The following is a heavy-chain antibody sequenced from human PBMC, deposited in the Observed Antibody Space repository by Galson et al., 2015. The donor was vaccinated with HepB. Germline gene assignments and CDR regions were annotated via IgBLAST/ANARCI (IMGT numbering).Heavy chain of an antibody. V-gene: IGHV5-51*03. CDR3: ATLDIVVVPAAKNNWFDP. Sequence: QSGAEVKKPGESLKISCKGSGYSFTSYWIGWVRQMPGKGLEWMGIIYPGDSDTRYSPSFQGQVTISADKSISTAYLQWSSLKASDTAMYYCATLDIVVVPAAKNNWFDPWGQGTLVTVSS. CDR1: GYSFTSYW. D-gene: IGHD2-2*01. CDR2: IYPGDSDT. J-gene: IGHJ5*02.